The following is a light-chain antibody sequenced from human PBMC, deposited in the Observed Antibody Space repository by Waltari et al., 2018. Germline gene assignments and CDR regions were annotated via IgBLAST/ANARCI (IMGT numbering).Light chain of an antibody. CDR3: QSYDDNNRRV. CDR1: SGSIASNY. V-gene: IGLV6-57*04. J-gene: IGLJ3*02. CDR2: EDN. Sequence: NFMLTQPHSVSESPGKTVTISCTRSSGSIASNYVQWYQQRPVSAPTTVIYEDNQRPSGVPDRFSGSIDSSSNSASLTISGLKTEDEADYYCQSYDDNNRRVFGGGTKLTVL.